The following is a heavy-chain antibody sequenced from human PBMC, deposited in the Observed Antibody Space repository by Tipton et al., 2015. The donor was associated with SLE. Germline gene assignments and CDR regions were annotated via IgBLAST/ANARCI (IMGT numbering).Heavy chain of an antibody. CDR2: VDAEDGKT. V-gene: IGHV1-69-2*01. Sequence: VQLVQSGAEVKKPGATVKISCKVSGYTFTDYYMHWVQQAPGKGLEWMGLVDAEDGKTVYAEKFQGRLTLSADTSTDTAYMELSSLRSEDTAMYYCATDQSELGPAFAFWGQGTMVTVSS. CDR3: ATDQSELGPAFAF. J-gene: IGHJ3*01. D-gene: IGHD1-26*01. CDR1: GYTFTDYY.